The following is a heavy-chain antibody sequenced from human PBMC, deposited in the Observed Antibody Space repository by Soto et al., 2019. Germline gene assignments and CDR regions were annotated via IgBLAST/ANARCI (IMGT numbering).Heavy chain of an antibody. CDR1: GFTFSSYW. V-gene: IGHV3-7*01. Sequence: EVQLVESGGGLVQPGGSLRLSCAASGFTFSSYWMSWVRQAPGKGLEWVANIKQDGSEKYYVDSVKGRFTISRDNAKNSLYLQMNSLRAEDTAVYYCARAPIRGSTSCCAFDIWGQGTMVTVSS. D-gene: IGHD2-2*01. CDR2: IKQDGSEK. J-gene: IGHJ3*02. CDR3: ARAPIRGSTSCCAFDI.